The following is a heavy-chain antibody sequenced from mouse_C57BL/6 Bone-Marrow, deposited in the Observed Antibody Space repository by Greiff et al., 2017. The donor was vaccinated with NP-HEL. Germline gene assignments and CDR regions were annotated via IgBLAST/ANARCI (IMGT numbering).Heavy chain of an antibody. CDR2: IYPGNGDT. CDR1: GYTFTSYN. D-gene: IGHD1-1*01. CDR3: ARGEGFITTVVPHWYFDV. Sequence: LQQSGAELVRPGASVKMSCKASGYTFTSYNMHWVKQTPRQGLEWIGAIYPGNGDTSYNQKFKGKATLTVDKSSSTAYMQLSSLTSEDSAVYFCARGEGFITTVVPHWYFDVWGTGTTVTVSS. V-gene: IGHV1-12*01. J-gene: IGHJ1*03.